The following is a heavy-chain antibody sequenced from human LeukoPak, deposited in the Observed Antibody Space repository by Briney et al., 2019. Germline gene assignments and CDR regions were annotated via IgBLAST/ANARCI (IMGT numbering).Heavy chain of an antibody. CDR3: ARAGAAMVRGVIITHYYGMDV. J-gene: IGHJ6*02. V-gene: IGHV1-46*01. Sequence: ASVKVSCKASGYTFTSYYMHWVRQAPGQGLEWMGIINPSGGSTSYAQKFQGRVTMTRDTSTSAVYMELSSLRSEDTAVYYCARAGAAMVRGVIITHYYGMDVWGQGTTVTVSS. CDR1: GYTFTSYY. CDR2: INPSGGST. D-gene: IGHD3-10*01.